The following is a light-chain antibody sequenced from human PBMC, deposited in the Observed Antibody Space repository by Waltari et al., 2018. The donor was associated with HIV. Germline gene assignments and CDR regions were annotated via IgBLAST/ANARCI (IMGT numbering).Light chain of an antibody. Sequence: SYELTQPLSVSVALGQTARITCGGNNIGSNNVHWYQHKPGLAPVLVIYRDSNRPSGIPARFSASNSGNTATLTISRAQAGDEADYYCQVWDSSTGVFGGGTKLTFL. V-gene: IGLV3-9*01. CDR2: RDS. CDR1: NIGSNN. J-gene: IGLJ2*01. CDR3: QVWDSSTGV.